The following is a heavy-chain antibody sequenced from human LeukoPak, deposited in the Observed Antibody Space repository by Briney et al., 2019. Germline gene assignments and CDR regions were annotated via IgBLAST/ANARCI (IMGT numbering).Heavy chain of an antibody. CDR1: GFTFSDCE. Sequence: PGGSLRLSCAASGFTFSDCEMNWVRQAPGMGLEWVSFISSSGSSTYYADSVKGRFTISRDNAKNSLYLQMNSLRAEDTAVYYCARGDQAVAGYYFDYWGQGTLVTVSS. V-gene: IGHV3-48*03. J-gene: IGHJ4*02. CDR3: ARGDQAVAGYYFDY. CDR2: ISSSGSST. D-gene: IGHD6-19*01.